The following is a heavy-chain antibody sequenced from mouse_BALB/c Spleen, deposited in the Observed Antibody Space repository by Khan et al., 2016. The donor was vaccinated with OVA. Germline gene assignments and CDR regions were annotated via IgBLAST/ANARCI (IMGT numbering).Heavy chain of an antibody. CDR3: ARNQGGYYGSSAGFAY. CDR2: IWSGGST. J-gene: IGHJ3*01. CDR1: GFSLTSYG. D-gene: IGHD1-1*01. Sequence: QVQLQQSGPGLLQPSQSLSITCTVSGFSLTSYGVHWVRQSPGKGLEWLGVIWSGGSTDYNAAFISRLSISKDNSKSQVFFKMNSLQADDTAIYYCARNQGGYYGSSAGFAYWGQGTLVTVSA. V-gene: IGHV2-4-1*01.